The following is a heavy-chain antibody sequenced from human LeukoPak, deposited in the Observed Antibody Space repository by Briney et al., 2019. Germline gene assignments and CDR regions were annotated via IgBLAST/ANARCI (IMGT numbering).Heavy chain of an antibody. CDR3: ARWAWDS. V-gene: IGHV3-53*01. CDR2: IYSDGGT. Sequence: GGSLRLSCAASGFTFSSYEMNWVRQAPGKGLEWVSVIYSDGGTKYADSVKGRFTISRDNSRNTVYLQMNSLRVEDTAVYYCARWAWDSWGQGTLVTVSS. J-gene: IGHJ4*02. CDR1: GFTFSSYE.